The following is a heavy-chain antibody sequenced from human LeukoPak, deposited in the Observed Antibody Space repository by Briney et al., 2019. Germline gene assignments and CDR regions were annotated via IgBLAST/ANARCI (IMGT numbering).Heavy chain of an antibody. J-gene: IGHJ4*02. Sequence: GSLRLSFAASGFTFSDYYMSWIRQAPGKGLEWVSYISSSSSYTNYADSVKGRFTISRDNAKNSLYLQMTSLRAEDTAVYYCARDVRGLRSIDYWGQGTLVTVSS. CDR2: ISSSSSYT. CDR1: GFTFSDYY. D-gene: IGHD4-17*01. V-gene: IGHV3-11*05. CDR3: ARDVRGLRSIDY.